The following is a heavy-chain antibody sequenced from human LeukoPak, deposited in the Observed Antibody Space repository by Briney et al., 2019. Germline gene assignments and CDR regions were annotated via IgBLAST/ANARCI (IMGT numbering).Heavy chain of an antibody. CDR2: FYSGGHT. J-gene: IGHJ4*02. D-gene: IGHD6-19*01. CDR1: GVTVSTNY. V-gene: IGHV3-53*01. CDR3: ARGEYGSGWYRD. Sequence: GGSLRLSCAASGVTVSTNYMSWVRQAPGKGLEWVSLFYSGGHTNYADSVKGRFTFSRDSSNNTLYLQMNSLRVEDTAVYYCARGEYGSGWYRDWGQGTLVTVSS.